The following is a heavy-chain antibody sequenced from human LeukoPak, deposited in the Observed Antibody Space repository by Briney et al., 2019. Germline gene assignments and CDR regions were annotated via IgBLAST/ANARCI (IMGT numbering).Heavy chain of an antibody. CDR1: GGSISSSSYY. D-gene: IGHD5-12*01. V-gene: IGHV4-39*07. J-gene: IGHJ4*02. Sequence: SETLSLTCTVSGGSISSSSYYWGWLRQPPGKGLEWFGSIYYSGSTYYNPSLKSRVPISVDTSKTQFSLKLSSVTAADTAVYYCARDFVGYSGYAYFDYWGQGTLVTVSS. CDR2: IYYSGST. CDR3: ARDFVGYSGYAYFDY.